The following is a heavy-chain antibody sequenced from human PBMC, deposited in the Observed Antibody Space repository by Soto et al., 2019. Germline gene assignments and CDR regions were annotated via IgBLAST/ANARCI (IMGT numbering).Heavy chain of an antibody. CDR3: AAGLYDFWSGYRPLYGMDV. V-gene: IGHV1-58*01. Sequence: SVKVSCKASGFTFTSSAVQWVRQARGQRLEWIGWIVVGSGNTNYAQKFQERVTITRDMSTSTAYMELSSLRSEDTAVYYCAAGLYDFWSGYRPLYGMDVWGQGTTVTVS. D-gene: IGHD3-3*01. CDR1: GFTFTSSA. J-gene: IGHJ6*02. CDR2: IVVGSGNT.